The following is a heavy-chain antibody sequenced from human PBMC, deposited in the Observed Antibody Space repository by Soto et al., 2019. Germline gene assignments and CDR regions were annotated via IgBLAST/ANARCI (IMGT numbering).Heavy chain of an antibody. V-gene: IGHV4-31*03. CDR2: IYYSGST. Sequence: QVQLQESGPGLVKPSQTLSLTCTVSGGSISSGGYYWSWIRQHPGKGLEWIGYIYYSGSTYYNPSLKSRVTISVDTSKNQFSLKLSSLTAADTAVYYCSRDNPGDYVTWAAGRFFDYWGQGTLVTVSS. J-gene: IGHJ4*02. CDR3: SRDNPGDYVTWAAGRFFDY. D-gene: IGHD4-17*01. CDR1: GGSISSGGYY.